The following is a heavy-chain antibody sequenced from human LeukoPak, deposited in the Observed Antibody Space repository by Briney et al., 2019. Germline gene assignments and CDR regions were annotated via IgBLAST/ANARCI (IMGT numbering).Heavy chain of an antibody. Sequence: GRSLRLSCAVSGFNFDDYAMHWVRQAPGKGLEWVSGISRNRGSIGYADSVKGRFTISRDNAKNSLYLQMNSLRAEDTALYYCAKGDYDSSGYYGGLEYWGQGTLVTVSS. V-gene: IGHV3-9*01. CDR2: ISRNRGSI. J-gene: IGHJ4*02. CDR1: GFNFDDYA. D-gene: IGHD3-22*01. CDR3: AKGDYDSSGYYGGLEY.